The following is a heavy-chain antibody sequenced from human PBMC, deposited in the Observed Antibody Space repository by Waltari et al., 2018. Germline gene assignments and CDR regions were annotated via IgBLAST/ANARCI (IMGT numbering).Heavy chain of an antibody. CDR1: GGSISSSSYS. CDR2: IYYSGST. CDR3: ASVTVGLFDY. D-gene: IGHD1-20*01. J-gene: IGHJ4*02. Sequence: QLQLQASGPGLVKPSETLSLTCTVSGGSISSSSYSWGWIRQPQGKGLEWIGSIYYSGSTYYNPSLKSRVTISVDTSKNQFSLKLSSVTAADTAVYYCASVTVGLFDYWGQGTLVTVSS. V-gene: IGHV4-39*01.